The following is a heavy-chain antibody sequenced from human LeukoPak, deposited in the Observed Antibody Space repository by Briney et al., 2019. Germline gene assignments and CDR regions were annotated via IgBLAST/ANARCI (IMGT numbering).Heavy chain of an antibody. D-gene: IGHD6-19*01. J-gene: IGHJ5*02. V-gene: IGHV4-34*01. CDR1: GGSFSGYY. Sequence: SETLSLTCAVYGGSFSGYYWSWIRQPPGKGLERIGEINHSGSTNYNPSLKSRVTISVDTSKNQFSLKLSSVTAADTAVYYCAGRPVEGWYGVIGWWFDPWGQGTLVTVSS. CDR2: INHSGST. CDR3: AGRPVEGWYGVIGWWFDP.